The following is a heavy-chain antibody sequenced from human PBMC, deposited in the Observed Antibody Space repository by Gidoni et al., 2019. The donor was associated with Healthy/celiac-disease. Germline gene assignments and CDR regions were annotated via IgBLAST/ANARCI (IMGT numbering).Heavy chain of an antibody. V-gene: IGHV1-24*01. CDR2: FDPEDGET. D-gene: IGHD3-22*01. Sequence: QVQLVQSGAEVKKPGASVKVSCKVSGYTLTELSMHWVRQAPGKGLEWMGGFDPEDGETIYAQKFQGRVTMTEDTSTDTAYMELSSLRSEDTAVYYCATDSVYYDSSGYYSRFDPWGQGTLVTVSS. CDR3: ATDSVYYDSSGYYSRFDP. CDR1: GYTLTELS. J-gene: IGHJ5*02.